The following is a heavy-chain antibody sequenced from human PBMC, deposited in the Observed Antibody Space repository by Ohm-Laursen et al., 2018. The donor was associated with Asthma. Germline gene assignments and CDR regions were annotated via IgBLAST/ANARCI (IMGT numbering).Heavy chain of an antibody. J-gene: IGHJ4*02. CDR2: ISGGGGST. D-gene: IGHD6-13*01. Sequence: SLRLSCAASGFTFSSYAMNWVRQSPGKGLEWVSAISGGGGSTDYADSVRARFTISRDNSKNTLYLQMNSLRAEDTAVYYCAKDQRQLRDYWGQGTLVTVSS. V-gene: IGHV3-23*01. CDR1: GFTFSSYA. CDR3: AKDQRQLRDY.